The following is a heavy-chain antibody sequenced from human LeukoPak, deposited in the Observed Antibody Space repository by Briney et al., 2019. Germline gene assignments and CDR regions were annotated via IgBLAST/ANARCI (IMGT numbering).Heavy chain of an antibody. CDR1: GFTFSSYS. Sequence: GGSLRLSCAASGFTFSSYSMNWVRQAPGKGLEWVSSISSSSSYIYYADSVKGRFTISRDNAKNSLYLQMNSPRAEDTAVYYCARHYSSGYYYVDYWGQGTLVTVSS. V-gene: IGHV3-21*01. CDR3: ARHYSSGYYYVDY. J-gene: IGHJ4*02. D-gene: IGHD3-22*01. CDR2: ISSSSSYI.